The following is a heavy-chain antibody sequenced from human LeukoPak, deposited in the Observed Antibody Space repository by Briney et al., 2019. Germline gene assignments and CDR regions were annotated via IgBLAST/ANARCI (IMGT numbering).Heavy chain of an antibody. CDR3: AREPTSGREPTSGRPLDY. CDR1: GGSISGYF. Sequence: SETLSLTCTVSGGSISGYFWTWIRQPAGKGLEWIGRIYSSGSNNYSPSLKSRVTMLLDTSKNHFSLNLTSVTAADTAVYYCAREPTSGREPTSGRPLDYWGQGTLVTVSS. D-gene: IGHD5-12*01. CDR2: IYSSGSN. V-gene: IGHV4-4*07. J-gene: IGHJ4*02.